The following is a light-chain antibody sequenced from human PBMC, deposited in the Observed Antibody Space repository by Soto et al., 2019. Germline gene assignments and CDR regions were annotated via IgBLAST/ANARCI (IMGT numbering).Light chain of an antibody. CDR2: GAS. V-gene: IGKV3-20*01. CDR1: RSVSSSF. Sequence: VVLPQSPGTLSLSPGGRATLSCRASRSVSSSFLAWYQQKPGQAPRLLIYGASSRATGIPDRFSGSGSGTDFTLTISRLEPEDFAVYYCQQYGSSPPLTFGGGTKVDIK. CDR3: QQYGSSPPLT. J-gene: IGKJ4*01.